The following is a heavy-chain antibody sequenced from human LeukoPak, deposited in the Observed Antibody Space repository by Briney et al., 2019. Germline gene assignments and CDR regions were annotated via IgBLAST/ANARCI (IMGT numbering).Heavy chain of an antibody. CDR3: ARVACTGGSCRPYNYYGMDV. CDR2: IYTGGST. CDR1: GFTVSSNY. V-gene: IGHV3-66*01. J-gene: IGHJ6*02. D-gene: IGHD2-15*01. Sequence: GSLRLSCAASGFTVSSNYMSWVRQAPGKGLEWVSVIYTGGSTYYADSVKGRFNVSRDNSKNTLFLQMNSLRVDDTAVYYCARVACTGGSCRPYNYYGMDVWGQGTTVTVSS.